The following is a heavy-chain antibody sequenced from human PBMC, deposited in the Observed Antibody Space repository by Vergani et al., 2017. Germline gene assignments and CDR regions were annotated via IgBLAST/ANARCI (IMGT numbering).Heavy chain of an antibody. CDR3: ARSTEVIDFWSGYPLDV. V-gene: IGHV3-23*01. Sequence: EVQLLESGGGLVQPGGSLRLSCAASGFTFSSFVMTWVRQAPGKGLGWVSFISNSGGSTYYADSVKGRFTISRDNSKKTLYLQMNSLRAEDTAVYYCARSTEVIDFWSGYPLDVWGQGTTVTVSS. D-gene: IGHD3-3*01. CDR2: ISNSGGST. CDR1: GFTFSSFV. J-gene: IGHJ6*02.